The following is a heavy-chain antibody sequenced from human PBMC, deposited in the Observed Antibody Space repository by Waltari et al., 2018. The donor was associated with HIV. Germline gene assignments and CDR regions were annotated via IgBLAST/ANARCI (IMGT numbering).Heavy chain of an antibody. V-gene: IGHV3-21*01. CDR1: RFTFSSYS. CDR2: ISSGSVYI. J-gene: IGHJ3*02. CDR3: ARDEAEMATLTAFDI. Sequence: EVQLVESGGGLVKPGGCLRLSCAASRFTFSSYSMNWVRQAPGKVLEWVSSISSGSVYIYYADSVKGRFTISRDNAKNSLYLQMNSLRAEDTAVYYCARDEAEMATLTAFDIWGQGTMVTVSS. D-gene: IGHD5-12*01.